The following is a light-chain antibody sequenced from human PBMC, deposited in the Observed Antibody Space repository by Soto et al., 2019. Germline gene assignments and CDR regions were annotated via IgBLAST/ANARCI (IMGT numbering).Light chain of an antibody. CDR3: AAWGDSLSVYV. J-gene: IGLJ1*01. CDR1: SSNIGRNT. Sequence: QSVLTQPPSTSGTPGQTVTTSCSGSSSNIGRNTVNWYQQLPGTAPKLLIYSNNQRPSGVPDRLSGSKSGTSASLAISGPQSDDEADYYCAAWGDSLSVYVFGTGTKVTAL. CDR2: SNN. V-gene: IGLV1-44*01.